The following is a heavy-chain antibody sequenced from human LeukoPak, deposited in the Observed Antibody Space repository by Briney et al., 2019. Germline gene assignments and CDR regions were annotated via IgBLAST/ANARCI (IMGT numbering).Heavy chain of an antibody. J-gene: IGHJ4*02. D-gene: IGHD1-26*01. CDR2: IYTSGST. CDR1: GGSISSYH. CDR3: ARERGSYFFDY. Sequence: SETLSLTCTVAGGSISSYHWSWIRQPAGKGLEWIGRIYTSGSTNYNPSLKSRVTMSVDTSKNQFSLKLSSVTAADTAVYYYARERGSYFFDYWGQGTLVTVSS. V-gene: IGHV4-4*07.